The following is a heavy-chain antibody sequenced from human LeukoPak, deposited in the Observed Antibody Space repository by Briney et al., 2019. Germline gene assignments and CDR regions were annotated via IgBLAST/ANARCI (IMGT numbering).Heavy chain of an antibody. CDR3: ARGSSSSSWYFDY. CDR2: TYYRSKWYN. CDR1: GDSFSSNSAT. Sequence: SQTLSLTCAISGDSFSSNSATWTWIRQSPSRGLEWLGRTYYRSKWYNDYAVSVKSRVIINPDTSKNQFSLQLNSVTPEDTAVYYCARGSSSSSWYFDYWGQGTLVTVSS. V-gene: IGHV6-1*01. J-gene: IGHJ4*02. D-gene: IGHD6-13*01.